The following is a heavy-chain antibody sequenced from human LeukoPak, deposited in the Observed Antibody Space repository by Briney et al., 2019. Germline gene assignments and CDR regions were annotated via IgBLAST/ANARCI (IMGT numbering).Heavy chain of an antibody. CDR1: GGSISSGSYY. Sequence: PSETLSLTCSVSGGSISSGSYYWRWIRQPAGKGLEWIGRIYTSGSTNYNASLKSRVTISLDTSNKQFSLKLNSVTAADTAVYYCARVGRHGYCTSTRCYSGEYFDHWGQGSLVTVSS. V-gene: IGHV4-61*02. D-gene: IGHD2-2*01. CDR2: IYTSGST. J-gene: IGHJ4*02. CDR3: ARVGRHGYCTSTRCYSGEYFDH.